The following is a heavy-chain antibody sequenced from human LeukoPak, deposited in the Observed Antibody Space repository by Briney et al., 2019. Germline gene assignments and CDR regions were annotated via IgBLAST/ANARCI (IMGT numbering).Heavy chain of an antibody. CDR2: ISSSSRYI. V-gene: IGHV3-21*01. CDR1: GFTFSSYS. J-gene: IGHJ4*02. D-gene: IGHD6-19*01. Sequence: GESLKISCAASGFTFSSYSMNWVRQAPGKGLEWVSSISSSSRYIYYADSVKGRFTISRDNAKTSLYLQMNSLRAEDTAVYYCARAVAGHFDYWGQGTLVTVSS. CDR3: ARAVAGHFDY.